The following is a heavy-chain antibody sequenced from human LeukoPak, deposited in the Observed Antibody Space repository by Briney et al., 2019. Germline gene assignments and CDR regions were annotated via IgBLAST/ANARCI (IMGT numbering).Heavy chain of an antibody. V-gene: IGHV1-18*01. Sequence: ASVKVSCKASGYTFTSYGISWVRQAPGQGLEWMGWISAYNGNTNYAQKLQGRVTMTTDTSTSTAHMELRSLRSDDTAVYYCARQGYSGHSQGAADYWGQGTLVTVSS. J-gene: IGHJ4*02. D-gene: IGHD4-23*01. CDR3: ARQGYSGHSQGAADY. CDR2: ISAYNGNT. CDR1: GYTFTSYG.